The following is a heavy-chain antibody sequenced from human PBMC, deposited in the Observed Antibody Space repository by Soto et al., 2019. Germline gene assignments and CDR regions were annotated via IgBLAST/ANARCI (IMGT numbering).Heavy chain of an antibody. Sequence: QVQLVESGGGVVQPGRSLRLSCAASGFTFSSYAMHWVRQAPGKGLEWVAVISYDGSNKYYADSVKGRFTISRDNSKNTLYLQMNSLRAEDTAVYYCARDRDLAGTNFDYWGQGTLVTVSS. CDR2: ISYDGSNK. V-gene: IGHV3-30-3*01. D-gene: IGHD6-19*01. CDR1: GFTFSSYA. J-gene: IGHJ4*02. CDR3: ARDRDLAGTNFDY.